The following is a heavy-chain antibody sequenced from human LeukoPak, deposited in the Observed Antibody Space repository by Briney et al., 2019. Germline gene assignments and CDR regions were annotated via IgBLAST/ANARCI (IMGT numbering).Heavy chain of an antibody. CDR3: AREGAYSSSWYYYYYYYYMDV. Sequence: PGGSLRLSCAPPVFTLRDYYMSWIRQAPGKGLEWVSYISSSGCTIYYTDSVKSLFPISRDNAKNSLYLQMNSLRAEDTAVYYCAREGAYSSSWYYYYYYYYMDVWGKGTTVTISS. CDR1: VFTLRDYY. CDR2: ISSSGCTI. V-gene: IGHV3-11*01. D-gene: IGHD6-13*01. J-gene: IGHJ6*03.